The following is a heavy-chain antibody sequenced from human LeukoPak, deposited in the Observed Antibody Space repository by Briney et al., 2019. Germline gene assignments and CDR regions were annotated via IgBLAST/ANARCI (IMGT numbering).Heavy chain of an antibody. D-gene: IGHD5-12*01. Sequence: GGSLRLSCAASGFIVSDFYMNWIRQAPGKGLEWVSTISGNGDDTYYADSVEGRFTISRDNSENTLYLQMNSLRAEDTAIYFCAKDDAPARWLRSPQLLDHWGQGTLVTVSS. J-gene: IGHJ4*02. CDR2: ISGNGDDT. CDR3: AKDDAPARWLRSPQLLDH. CDR1: GFIVSDFY. V-gene: IGHV3-23*01.